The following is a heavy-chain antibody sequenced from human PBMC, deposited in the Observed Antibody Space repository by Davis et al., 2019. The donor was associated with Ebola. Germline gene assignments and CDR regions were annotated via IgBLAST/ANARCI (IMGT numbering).Heavy chain of an antibody. J-gene: IGHJ4*02. CDR1: GGSFSGYY. D-gene: IGHD3-22*01. CDR2: INHSGST. CDR3: ARRAGYYYDSGVDF. Sequence: SETLSLTCAVYGGSFSGYYWSWIRQPPGEGLEWIGEINHSGSTNYNPSLKSRVTVSADTSKNQFSLKLTSVTAADTAVYYCARRAGYYYDSGVDFWGRGTLVTVSS. V-gene: IGHV4-34*01.